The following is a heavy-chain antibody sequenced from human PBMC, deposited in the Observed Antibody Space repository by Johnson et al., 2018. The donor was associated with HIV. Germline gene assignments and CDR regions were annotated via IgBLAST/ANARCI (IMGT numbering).Heavy chain of an antibody. CDR1: GFTFSSFW. Sequence: VQLVESGGGLVQPGGSLRLSCAASGFTFSSFWMSWVRQAPGKGLEWVAKIKQDGSEKYYVDSVKGRFPISRDNAKNSLYLQRNSLRAEDTAAYYCARVIAAAGGRAYDAFDIWGQGTMVTVSS. CDR2: IKQDGSEK. CDR3: ARVIAAAGGRAYDAFDI. J-gene: IGHJ3*02. D-gene: IGHD6-13*01. V-gene: IGHV3-7*01.